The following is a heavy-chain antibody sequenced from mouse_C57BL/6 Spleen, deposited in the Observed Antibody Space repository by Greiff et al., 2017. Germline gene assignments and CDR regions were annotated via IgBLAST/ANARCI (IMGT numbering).Heavy chain of an antibody. Sequence: EVHLVESGEGLVKPGGSLKLSCAASGFTFSSYAMSWVRQTPEKRLEWVAYISSGGDYIYYADPVKGRFTISSDNARNTLYLQMSSLKSEDTSMYYCTRVDYYGSSSDYWGQGTTLTVSS. V-gene: IGHV5-9-1*02. CDR2: ISSGGDYI. D-gene: IGHD1-1*01. CDR1: GFTFSSYA. CDR3: TRVDYYGSSSDY. J-gene: IGHJ2*01.